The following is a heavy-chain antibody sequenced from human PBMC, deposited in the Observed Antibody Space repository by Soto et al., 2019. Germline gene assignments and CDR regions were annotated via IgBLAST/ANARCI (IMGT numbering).Heavy chain of an antibody. D-gene: IGHD3-10*01. CDR1: GGSISTYY. V-gene: IGHV4-59*05. CDR3: ARRGSGSYSDY. J-gene: IGHJ4*02. Sequence: TSETLSLTCTVSGGSISTYYWSWIRQPPGKGLEWIGSIYYSGSTYYNPSLKSRVTISVDTSKNQFSLKLSSVTAADTAVYYCARRGSGSYSDYWGQGTLVTVSS. CDR2: IYYSGST.